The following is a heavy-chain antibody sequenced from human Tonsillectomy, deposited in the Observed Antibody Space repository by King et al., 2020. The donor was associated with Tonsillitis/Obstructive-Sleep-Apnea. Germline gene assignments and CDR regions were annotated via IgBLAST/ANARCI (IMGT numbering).Heavy chain of an antibody. J-gene: IGHJ4*02. D-gene: IGHD6-13*01. CDR2: INPSGGTT. CDR1: GYTFTSYY. Sequence: QLVQSGAEVKKPGASEKVSCKASGYTFTSYYMHWVRQAPGQGLEWMGLINPSGGTTIYAQKFQGRVTMTRDTSTSTVYMEVRSPRSEDTAVYYCARGVQQLAFDYWGQGTLVTVSS. CDR3: ARGVQQLAFDY. V-gene: IGHV1-46*01.